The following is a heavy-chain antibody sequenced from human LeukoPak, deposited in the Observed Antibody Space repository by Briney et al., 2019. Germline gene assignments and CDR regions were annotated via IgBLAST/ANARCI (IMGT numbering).Heavy chain of an antibody. J-gene: IGHJ4*02. D-gene: IGHD5-12*01. CDR2: INHSGST. CDR1: GGSFSGYY. V-gene: IGHV4-34*01. Sequence: SETLPLTCAVYGGSFSGYYWSWIRQPPGKGLEWIGEINHSGSTNYNPSLKSRVTISVDTSKNQFSLKLTSVTAADTADCARHTWQWLPFDDWGQGTQVTISS. CDR3: HTWQWLPFDD.